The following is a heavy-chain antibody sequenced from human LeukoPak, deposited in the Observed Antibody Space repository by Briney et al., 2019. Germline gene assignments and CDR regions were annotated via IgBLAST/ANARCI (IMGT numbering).Heavy chain of an antibody. J-gene: IGHJ4*02. CDR1: GLTFSSNH. CDR3: ARDPGGGFNDY. V-gene: IGHV3-66*02. D-gene: IGHD3-16*01. Sequence: GGSLRLSCAASGLTFSSNHMSWVRQAPKKGLEWVSVIYSGGSTYYADSVKGRFTIFRDNSKNTLYLQMNSLRAEDTAVYYCARDPGGGFNDYWGQGTLVTVSS. CDR2: IYSGGST.